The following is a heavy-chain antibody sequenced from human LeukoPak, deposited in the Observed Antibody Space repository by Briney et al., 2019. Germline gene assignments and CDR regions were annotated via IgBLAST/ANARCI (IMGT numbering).Heavy chain of an antibody. CDR3: ARSVLARYYDVGEGYFDY. V-gene: IGHV1-2*02. CDR2: INPNSGGT. J-gene: IGHJ4*02. CDR1: GYTFTGYY. Sequence: GASVKVSCKASGYTFTGYYMHWVRQAPGQGLEWMGWINPNSGGTNYAQKFRGRVTMTRDTSISTAYMELSGLTSDDTAVYYCARSVLARYYDVGEGYFDYWGQGTLVTVSS. D-gene: IGHD1-26*01.